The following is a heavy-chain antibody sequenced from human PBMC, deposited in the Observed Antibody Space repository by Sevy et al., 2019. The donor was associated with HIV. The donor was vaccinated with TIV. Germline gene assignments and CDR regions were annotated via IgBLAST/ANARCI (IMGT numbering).Heavy chain of an antibody. D-gene: IGHD4-17*01. J-gene: IGHJ6*02. CDR1: GLTFSNYA. CDR2: ISDDGSNK. V-gene: IGHV3-30*18. CDR3: AKGYGDDEGIFEYYYYSMDV. Sequence: GGSLRLSCAASGLTFSNYAIHWVRQAPGKGLEWVAVISDDGSNKYYTDSVKGRFTISRDNSKNTLYLQMNSLRAEDTAVYYCAKGYGDDEGIFEYYYYSMDVWGQWTTVTVSS.